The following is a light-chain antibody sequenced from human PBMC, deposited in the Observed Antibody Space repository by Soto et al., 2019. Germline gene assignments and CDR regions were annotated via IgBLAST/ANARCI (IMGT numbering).Light chain of an antibody. J-gene: IGKJ2*01. Sequence: DIQMTQSPSSLSASVGDRVTITCRASQSISSYLNWYQQKPGKAPKLLIYAASSLQSEVPSRFSGSGSETDFTLTNSSLQPEDFATYYSQQSYSTPYTFGQVTKLENK. V-gene: IGKV1-39*01. CDR2: AAS. CDR1: QSISSY. CDR3: QQSYSTPYT.